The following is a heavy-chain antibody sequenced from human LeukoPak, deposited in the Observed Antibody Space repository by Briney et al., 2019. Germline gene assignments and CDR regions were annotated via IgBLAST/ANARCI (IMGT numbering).Heavy chain of an antibody. J-gene: IGHJ4*02. Sequence: SQTLSLTCAISGDSVSSNSGAWNWISQSPSRGLEWLGRTYYSSKWNNEYAVSVKSRITINADTSKHQVSLQLSSVIPEDTAVYYCARGWLARGFDYWGQGSLVAVCS. V-gene: IGHV6-1*01. D-gene: IGHD6-19*01. CDR2: TYYSSKWNN. CDR3: ARGWLARGFDY. CDR1: GDSVSSNSGA.